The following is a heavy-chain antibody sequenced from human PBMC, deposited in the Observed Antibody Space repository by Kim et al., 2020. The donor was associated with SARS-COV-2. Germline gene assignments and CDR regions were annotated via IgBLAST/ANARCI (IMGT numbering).Heavy chain of an antibody. J-gene: IGHJ4*02. Sequence: GGSLRLSCAASGFTFSSYAMHWVRQAPGKGLEWVAVISYDGSNKYYADSVKGRFTISRDNSKNTLYLQMNSLRAEDTAVYYCARDRGYSGSYRLFDYWGQGTLVTVSS. CDR1: GFTFSSYA. CDR3: ARDRGYSGSYRLFDY. D-gene: IGHD1-26*01. V-gene: IGHV3-30*04. CDR2: ISYDGSNK.